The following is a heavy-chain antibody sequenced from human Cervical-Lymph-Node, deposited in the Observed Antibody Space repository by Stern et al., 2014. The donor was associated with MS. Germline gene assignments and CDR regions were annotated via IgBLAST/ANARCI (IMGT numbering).Heavy chain of an antibody. D-gene: IGHD6-13*01. J-gene: IGHJ4*02. Sequence: VQLVQSGGGVVQPGRSLRLSCAASGFIFSGPGMHWVRQVPGKGLEWVAVIWSDGSTICYTDSVKGRFTISRDNSKNTLYLQMNSLRTEDTAVYYCARHRGSTGGTQWFDYWGQGTLVTVSS. V-gene: IGHV3-33*01. CDR3: ARHRGSTGGTQWFDY. CDR2: IWSDGSTI. CDR1: GFIFSGPG.